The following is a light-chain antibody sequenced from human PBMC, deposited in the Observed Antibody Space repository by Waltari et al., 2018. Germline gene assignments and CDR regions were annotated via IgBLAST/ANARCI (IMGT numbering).Light chain of an antibody. J-gene: IGLJ1*01. V-gene: IGLV1-40*01. CDR1: RSNIGAGYD. Sequence: QSVLTQPPSVSGAPGQRVTISCTGSRSNIGAGYDVPWYQQLPGTAPKLLIYGHRNRPSGVPDRFPCSKSGTSASLAITGLQAEDEADYYCQSYDSSLSGYVFGTGTKVTVL. CDR3: QSYDSSLSGYV. CDR2: GHR.